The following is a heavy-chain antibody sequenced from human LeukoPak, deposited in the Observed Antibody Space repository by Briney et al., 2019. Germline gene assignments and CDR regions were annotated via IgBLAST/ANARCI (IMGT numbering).Heavy chain of an antibody. CDR1: GGSISSYY. J-gene: IGHJ5*02. CDR3: ARGGGYDVGTWFDP. V-gene: IGHV4-59*01. CDR2: IYYSGST. Sequence: SETLSLTCTVSGGSISSYYWSWIRQPPGKGLEWIGYIYYSGSTNYNPSLKSRVTVSVDTSKNQFSLKLSSVTAADTAVYYCARGGGYDVGTWFDPWGQGTLVTVSS. D-gene: IGHD5-12*01.